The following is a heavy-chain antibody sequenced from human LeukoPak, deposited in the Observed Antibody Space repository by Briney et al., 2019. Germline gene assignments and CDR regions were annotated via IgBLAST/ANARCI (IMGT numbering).Heavy chain of an antibody. D-gene: IGHD3-16*01. J-gene: IGHJ4*02. V-gene: IGHV4-38-2*02. Sequence: SETLSLTCTVSGYSISSGYYWGWIRQPPGKGLEGIGSIYHSGSTYYNPSLKSRVTISVDTAKKQFSPTLSSVTAADTAVYYCARSALDYVCHYWGQGTLVTVSS. CDR2: IYHSGST. CDR1: GYSISSGYY. CDR3: ARSALDYVCHY.